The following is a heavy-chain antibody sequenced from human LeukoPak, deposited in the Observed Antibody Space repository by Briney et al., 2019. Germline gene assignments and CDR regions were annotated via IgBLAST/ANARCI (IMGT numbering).Heavy chain of an antibody. D-gene: IGHD2-15*01. CDR1: GGSISSYY. CDR3: ATLGDIVVVVAAYFDY. CDR2: IYTSGST. Sequence: SETLSLTCTVSGGSISSYYWSWIRQPAGKGLEWIGRIYTSGSTNYNPSLKSRVTMSVDTSKNQFSLKLSSVTAADTAVYYCATLGDIVVVVAAYFDYWGQGTLVTVSS. J-gene: IGHJ4*02. V-gene: IGHV4-4*07.